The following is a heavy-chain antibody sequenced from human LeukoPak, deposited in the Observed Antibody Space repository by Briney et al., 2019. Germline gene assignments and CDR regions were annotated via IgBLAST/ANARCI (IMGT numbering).Heavy chain of an antibody. D-gene: IGHD5-24*01. J-gene: IGHJ4*02. V-gene: IGHV3-43*01. CDR3: AKSDHRGDGFNYDY. CDR1: GFTFDDHT. Sequence: GGSLRLSCAASGFTFDDHTMHWVRQAPGKRLEWVSLISWDGGVTKYAGSVKGRFTISRDNTKKSLYLQMNSLRTEDTALYYCAKSDHRGDGFNYDYWGQGTLVTVSS. CDR2: ISWDGGVT.